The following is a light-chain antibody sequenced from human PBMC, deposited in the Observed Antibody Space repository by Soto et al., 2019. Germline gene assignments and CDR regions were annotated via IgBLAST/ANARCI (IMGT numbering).Light chain of an antibody. CDR3: SPYAGSSSYV. J-gene: IGLJ1*01. Sequence: QSVLTQPPSASGSPGQSVTISCTGTISDVGGYNYVAWYQQHPGKAPKLMIYEVNKRPSGVPDRFSGSKSGSTASLTVSGLQAEDEADYYCSPYAGSSSYVFGTGTKVTVL. V-gene: IGLV2-8*01. CDR2: EVN. CDR1: ISDVGGYNY.